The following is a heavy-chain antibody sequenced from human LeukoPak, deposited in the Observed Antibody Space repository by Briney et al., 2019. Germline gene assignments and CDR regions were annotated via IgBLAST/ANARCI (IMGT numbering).Heavy chain of an antibody. CDR3: TATYYYGSGSYPRSFDY. CDR1: GFASNFYA. D-gene: IGHD3-10*01. Sequence: GGSLRLSCAASGFASNFYAMSWVRQAPGKGLQWVSTINANGINTYYADSVRGRFTISRDNSKDTLYLQLNSLKTEDTAVYYCTATYYYGSGSYPRSFDYWGQGTLVTVSS. V-gene: IGHV3-23*01. J-gene: IGHJ4*02. CDR2: INANGINT.